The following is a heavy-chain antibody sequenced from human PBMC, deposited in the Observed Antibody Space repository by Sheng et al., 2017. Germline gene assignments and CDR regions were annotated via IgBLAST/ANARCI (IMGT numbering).Heavy chain of an antibody. CDR1: GFTFSSYW. Sequence: EVQLVESGGGLVQPGGSLRLSCAASGFTFSSYWMSWVRQAPGKGLEWVANIKQDGSEKWYVDSVKGRFTISRDNAKNSLNLQMNSLRAEDTAVYYCAREGPREGSTTWLPFGYWGQGTLVTVSS. D-gene: IGHD6-13*01. CDR3: AREGPREGSTTWLPFGY. J-gene: IGHJ4*02. V-gene: IGHV3-7*01. CDR2: IKQDGSEK.